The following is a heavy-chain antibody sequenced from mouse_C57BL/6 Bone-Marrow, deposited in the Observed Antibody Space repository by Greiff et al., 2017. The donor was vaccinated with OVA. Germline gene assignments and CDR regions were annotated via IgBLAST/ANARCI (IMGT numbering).Heavy chain of an antibody. D-gene: IGHD1-1*01. V-gene: IGHV14-1*01. J-gene: IGHJ2*01. CDR1: GFNIKDYY. CDR2: IDPEDGDT. Sequence: VQLQQSGAELVRPGASVKLSCTASGFNIKDYYMHWVKQRPEQGLEWIGRIDPEDGDTEYAPKFQGKATMTADTSSNTAYLQLSSLTSEDTAVYYCTTEDYGSSYVDFDYWGQGTTLTVSS. CDR3: TTEDYGSSYVDFDY.